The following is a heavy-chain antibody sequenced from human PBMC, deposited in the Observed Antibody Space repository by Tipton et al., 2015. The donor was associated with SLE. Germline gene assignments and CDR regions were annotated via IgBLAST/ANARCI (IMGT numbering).Heavy chain of an antibody. CDR3: ARILSGYFDY. CDR1: GGSISSYY. D-gene: IGHD1-26*01. V-gene: IGHV4-59*08. J-gene: IGHJ4*02. Sequence: TLSFTCSVSGGSISSYYWSWIRQPPGKGLEWIGYIYYSGSTNYNPSLKSRVTISVDTSKNQFSLNLSSVTAADTAVYYCARILSGYFDYWGQGTLVTVSS. CDR2: IYYSGST.